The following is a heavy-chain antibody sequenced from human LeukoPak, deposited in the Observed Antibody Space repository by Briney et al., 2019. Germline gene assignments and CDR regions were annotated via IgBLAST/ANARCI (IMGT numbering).Heavy chain of an antibody. V-gene: IGHV4-59*01. D-gene: IGHD3-3*01. J-gene: IGHJ6*03. CDR3: ARVSTIFGVVHDYYYYYYMDV. CDR2: IYYSGST. CDR1: GGSISSYY. Sequence: TSETLSLTCTVSGGSISSYYWSWIRRPPGKGLEWIGYIYYSGSTNYNPSLKSRVTISVDTSKNQFSLKLSSVTAADTAVYYCARVSTIFGVVHDYYYYYYMDVWGKGTTVTVSS.